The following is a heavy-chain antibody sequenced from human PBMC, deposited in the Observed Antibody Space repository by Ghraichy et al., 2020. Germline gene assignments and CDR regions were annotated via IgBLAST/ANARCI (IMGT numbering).Heavy chain of an antibody. D-gene: IGHD3-10*01. CDR3: ARYWASIVQGVIFY. J-gene: IGHJ4*02. CDR1: GFTFRNYW. V-gene: IGHV3-74*01. Sequence: GGSLRLSCAASGFTFRNYWMHWVRQVPGKGLVWISRIKRDGRSTSYADSVKGRFTISRDNAKNTLYLQMNSLRAEDTAVYYCARYWASIVQGVIFYWGQGTLVTVSS. CDR2: IKRDGRST.